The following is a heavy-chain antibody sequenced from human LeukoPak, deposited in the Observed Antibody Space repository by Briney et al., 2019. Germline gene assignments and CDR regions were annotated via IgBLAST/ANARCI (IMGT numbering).Heavy chain of an antibody. CDR3: TADLPSSDTYTHDH. CDR1: RFTFSDAW. D-gene: IGHD1-1*01. Sequence: PGGSLRLSCAASRFTFSDAWMSWVRQAPGKGLEGVGRIKRNIDGGVTDYAAPVTGRFTISRDDSEDTVYLQMSRLKPDDTAVYYCTADLPSSDTYTHDHWGQGTLVTVSS. CDR2: IKRNIDGGVT. V-gene: IGHV3-15*01. J-gene: IGHJ4*02.